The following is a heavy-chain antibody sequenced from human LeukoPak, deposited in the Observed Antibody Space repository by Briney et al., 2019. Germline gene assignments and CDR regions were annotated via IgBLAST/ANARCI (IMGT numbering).Heavy chain of an antibody. J-gene: IGHJ4*02. CDR3: ARGGPGSSFDY. D-gene: IGHD3-16*01. V-gene: IGHV3-66*01. CDR2: IYSGGRT. CDR1: GFTVSSFN. Sequence: PGGSLRLSCAASGFTVSSFNMSWVRQAPGKGLEWVSGIYSGGRTYYADSVKGRFIVSRDSSKNTLNFQMGSLRDEDTAVYYCARGGPGSSFDYWGQGTLVTVSS.